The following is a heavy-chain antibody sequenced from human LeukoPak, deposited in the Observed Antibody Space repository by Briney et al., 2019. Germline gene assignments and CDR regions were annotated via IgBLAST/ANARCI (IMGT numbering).Heavy chain of an antibody. D-gene: IGHD2-2*01. CDR3: ARDHHCSSTSCPTDYYYYYMDV. CDR2: IYTSGST. J-gene: IGHJ6*03. Sequence: EASQTLSLTCTVSGGSISSGSYYWSWIRQPAGKGLEWIGRIYTSGSTNYNPSLKSRVTMSVDTSKNQFSLKLSSVTAADTAVYYCARDHHCSSTSCPTDYYYYYMDVWGKGTTVTVSS. V-gene: IGHV4-61*02. CDR1: GGSISSGSYY.